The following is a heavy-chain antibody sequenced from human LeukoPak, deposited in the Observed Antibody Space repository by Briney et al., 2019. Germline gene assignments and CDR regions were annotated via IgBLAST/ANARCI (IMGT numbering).Heavy chain of an antibody. CDR2: ISVGDRST. CDR3: ARDYDMDY. J-gene: IGHJ4*02. Sequence: GGSLRLSCAASGFTFSSYVMTWERQAPGKGLEWVSSISVGDRSTYYADSVKGRFTISRDNARNTLYLQMNSLRAEDTALYYCARDYDMDYWGQGTLVTVSS. V-gene: IGHV3-23*01. CDR1: GFTFSSYV. D-gene: IGHD3-22*01.